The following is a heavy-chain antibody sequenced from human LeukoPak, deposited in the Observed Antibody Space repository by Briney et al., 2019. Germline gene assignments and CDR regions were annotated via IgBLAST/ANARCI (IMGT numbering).Heavy chain of an antibody. CDR3: ARVNVAAAWNYYYYYMDV. J-gene: IGHJ6*03. CDR2: IYYSGST. D-gene: IGHD6-13*01. CDR1: GGSISSYY. Sequence: PSETLSLACTVSGGSISSYYWSWIRQPPGKGLEWIGYIYYSGSTNYNPSLKSRVTISVDTSKNQFSLKLSSATAANTAVYYCARVNVAAAWNYYYYYMDVWGKGTTVTVSS. V-gene: IGHV4-59*01.